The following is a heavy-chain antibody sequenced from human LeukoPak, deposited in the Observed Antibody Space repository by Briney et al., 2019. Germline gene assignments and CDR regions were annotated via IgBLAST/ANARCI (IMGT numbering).Heavy chain of an antibody. V-gene: IGHV3-15*01. J-gene: IGHJ1*01. CDR2: IKSKTNGETT. CDR3: TSDDPVNRS. CDR1: GFXFSNAW. Sequence: PGGSLRLSCAASGFXFSNAWMSWVRQAPGKGLEWVGRIKSKTNGETTDYAAPLKGRFTISRDDSKNTLFLQVNTLKTEDTAMYYCTSDDPVNRSWGQGTLVTVSS.